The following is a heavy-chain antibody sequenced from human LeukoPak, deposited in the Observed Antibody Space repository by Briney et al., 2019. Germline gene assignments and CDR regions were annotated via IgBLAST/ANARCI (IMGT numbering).Heavy chain of an antibody. Sequence: GGSLRLSCAASGFTFSSYSMNWVRQAPGKGLEWVAVISYDGSNKYYADSVKGRFTISRDNSKNTLYLQMNSLRAEDTAVYYCARGYYDSSGYWAVPEYYFDYWGQGTLVTVSS. CDR2: ISYDGSNK. J-gene: IGHJ4*02. CDR1: GFTFSSYS. D-gene: IGHD3-22*01. CDR3: ARGYYDSSGYWAVPEYYFDY. V-gene: IGHV3-30*03.